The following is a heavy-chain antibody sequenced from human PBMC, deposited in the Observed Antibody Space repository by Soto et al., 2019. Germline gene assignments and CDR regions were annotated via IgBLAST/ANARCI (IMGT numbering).Heavy chain of an antibody. D-gene: IGHD2-21*02. CDR3: VKDHCGGDCYSEPYFDF. V-gene: IGHV3-33*06. CDR2: IWYDGSQK. Sequence: PGGSLRLSCAASGFTFSTYGMHWVRQAPGKGLEWMTVIWYDGSQKYYGDSVNGRFTISRDNSKNTVYLQMNSLRVEDTAAYYCVKDHCGGDCYSEPYFDFWGRGSQVTVSS. CDR1: GFTFSTYG. J-gene: IGHJ4*02.